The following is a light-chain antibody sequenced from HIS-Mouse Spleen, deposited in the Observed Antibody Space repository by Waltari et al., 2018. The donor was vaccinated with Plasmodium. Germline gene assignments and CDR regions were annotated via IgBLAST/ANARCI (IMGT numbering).Light chain of an antibody. J-gene: IGLJ2*01. CDR1: SSDVGGYNL. Sequence: QSALTQPASVSGSSGQSITIPCTGTSSDVGGYNLVSWYQQPPGKAPKLMIYEGSKRPSGVSNRFSGSKSGNTASLTISGLQAEDEADYYCCSYAGSSTFVVFGGGTKLTVL. CDR2: EGS. V-gene: IGLV2-23*03. CDR3: CSYAGSSTFVV.